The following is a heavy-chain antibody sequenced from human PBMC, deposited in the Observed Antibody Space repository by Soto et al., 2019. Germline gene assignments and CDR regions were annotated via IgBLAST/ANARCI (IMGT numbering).Heavy chain of an antibody. CDR3: TTEYCGGDCYPDY. CDR2: IKSKTDGGTT. V-gene: IGHV3-15*07. Sequence: EVQLVESGGGLVQPGGSLRLSCAASGFTFSNAWMNWVRQDPGKGLEWVGRIKSKTDGGTTDYAAPVKGRFTISRDDSKNTLYLQMNSLKTEDTAVYYCTTEYCGGDCYPDYWGQGTLVTVSS. D-gene: IGHD2-21*02. J-gene: IGHJ4*02. CDR1: GFTFSNAW.